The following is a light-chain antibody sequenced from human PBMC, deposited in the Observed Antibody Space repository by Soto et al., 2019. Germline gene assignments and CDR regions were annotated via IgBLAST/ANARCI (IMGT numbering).Light chain of an antibody. J-gene: IGKJ1*01. CDR3: QQYGSPPWA. CDR2: AAS. Sequence: IVLTQSPGTLSLSPGVRATLSCRASQSVGSNFLAWYQQKRGKPPRILIYAASNRASGIPDRFSGSGSGSDFTLTISRLEPEDFAVYCCQQYGSPPWAFGQGTRVEI. CDR1: QSVGSNF. V-gene: IGKV3-20*01.